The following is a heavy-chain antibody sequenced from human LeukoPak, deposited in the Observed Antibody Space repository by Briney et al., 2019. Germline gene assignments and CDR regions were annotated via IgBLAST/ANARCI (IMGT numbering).Heavy chain of an antibody. J-gene: IGHJ3*02. CDR1: GGTFSSYA. D-gene: IGHD3-22*01. Sequence: SVKLSCKASGGTFSSYAISWVRQAPGQGLEWMGGIIPIFGTANYAQKFQGRVTITADKTTSTAYMELSSLRSEDTAVYYCARDLGDSSGYYLDAFDIWGQGTMVTVSS. V-gene: IGHV1-69*06. CDR2: IIPIFGTA. CDR3: ARDLGDSSGYYLDAFDI.